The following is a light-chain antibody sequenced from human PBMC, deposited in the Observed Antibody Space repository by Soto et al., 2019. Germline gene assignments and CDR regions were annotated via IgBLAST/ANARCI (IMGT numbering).Light chain of an antibody. CDR2: WAS. V-gene: IGKV4-1*01. Sequence: DIVMTQSPDSLGVSLGERATIYCNSSQSRLYRSNTKNYLSWYQQREGQPPKLLFYWASTRESGVPDRFTGRGSGTDFTLTISSLQAEDVAVYYCHQYYSAPLTVGPGTKVDVK. J-gene: IGKJ3*01. CDR3: HQYYSAPLT. CDR1: QSRLYRSNTKNY.